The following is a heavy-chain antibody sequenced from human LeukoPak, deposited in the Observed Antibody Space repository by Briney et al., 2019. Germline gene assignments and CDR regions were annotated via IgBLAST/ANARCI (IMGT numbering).Heavy chain of an antibody. J-gene: IGHJ6*02. V-gene: IGHV1-69*13. CDR1: GGTFSSYA. D-gene: IGHD5-12*01. CDR2: IIPIFGTA. Sequence: AASVKVSCKASGGTFSSYAISWVRQAPGQGLEWMGGIIPIFGTANYAQKFQGRVTITADESTSTAYMELSSLRSEDTAVYYCGYGGYDYFGPGRNYYGMDVWGQGTTVTVSS. CDR3: GYGGYDYFGPGRNYYGMDV.